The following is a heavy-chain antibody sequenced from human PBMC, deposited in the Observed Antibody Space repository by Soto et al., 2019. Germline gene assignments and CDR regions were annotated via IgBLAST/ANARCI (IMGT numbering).Heavy chain of an antibody. Sequence: SETLSLTCTVSGGSISSYYWSWIRQPPGKGLEWIGYIYYSGSTNYNPSLKSRVTISVDTSKNQVSLNLSSMIAADTAVYYCGRVEYTGGIFYPFDYWGQGVVVTVSS. J-gene: IGHJ4*02. CDR1: GGSISSYY. CDR2: IYYSGST. D-gene: IGHD2-15*01. V-gene: IGHV4-59*01. CDR3: GRVEYTGGIFYPFDY.